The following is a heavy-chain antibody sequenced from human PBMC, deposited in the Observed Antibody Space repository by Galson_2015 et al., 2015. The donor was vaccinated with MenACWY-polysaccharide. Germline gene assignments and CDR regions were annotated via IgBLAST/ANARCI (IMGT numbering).Heavy chain of an antibody. CDR3: AKSGDPGTSRNGWFVP. CDR1: GRTFGNYA. V-gene: IGHV3-23*01. D-gene: IGHD2-2*01. J-gene: IGHJ5*02. CDR2: ISGNGDRT. Sequence: LRLSCAVSGRTFGNYAMSWVRQAPGRGLEWVSGISGNGDRTYYADSVEGRFTISRDNSRQTLYLHVDRLRAEDSAIYYCAKSGDPGTSRNGWFVPWGQGTLVTVSS.